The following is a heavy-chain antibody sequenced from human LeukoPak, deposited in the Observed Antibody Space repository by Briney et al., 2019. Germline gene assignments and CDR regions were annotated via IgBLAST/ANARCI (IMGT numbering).Heavy chain of an antibody. J-gene: IGHJ4*02. CDR3: AREWGRIAVAGGPGY. Sequence: GGSLRLSCAASGFTFSNYGMHWVRQAPGKGLEWVALIWYDGRIKFHADSVKGRFTISRDNSKNTLYLQMDSLRDEDTVVYYCAREWGRIAVAGGPGYWGQGTRVTVSS. CDR2: IWYDGRIK. D-gene: IGHD6-19*01. CDR1: GFTFSNYG. V-gene: IGHV3-33*01.